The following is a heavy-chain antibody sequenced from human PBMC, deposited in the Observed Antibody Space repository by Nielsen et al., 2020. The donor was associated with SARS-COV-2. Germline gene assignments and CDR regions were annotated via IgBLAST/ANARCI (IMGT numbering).Heavy chain of an antibody. V-gene: IGHV3-48*02. CDR3: ARGGDRGSGSYWDNFYFYGLDV. CDR1: GFTFSTYS. D-gene: IGHD3-10*01. CDR2: ISSTSSAK. Sequence: GESLKISCAASGFTFSTYSLNWVRQTPGKGLEWLSYISSTSSAKYYAGSVRGRFTISRDNAKNSLYLQMNSLRDEDTAVYYCARGGDRGSGSYWDNFYFYGLDVWGQGTTVTVSS. J-gene: IGHJ6*02.